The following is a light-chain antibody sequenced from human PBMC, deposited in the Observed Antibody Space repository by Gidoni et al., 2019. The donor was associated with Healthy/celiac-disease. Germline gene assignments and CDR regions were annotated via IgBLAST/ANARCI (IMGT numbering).Light chain of an antibody. J-gene: IGKJ3*01. CDR2: YAY. V-gene: IGKV1-13*02. Sequence: AIPLTQSPSSLSASVGDRVTITCRASQGISSALGWYQQKPGKNPKLLIYYAYRLESGVPSRFSGSGSGTDFTLTISSMQPEDFATYYCQQFNSYPFTFGPGTKVDIK. CDR3: QQFNSYPFT. CDR1: QGISSA.